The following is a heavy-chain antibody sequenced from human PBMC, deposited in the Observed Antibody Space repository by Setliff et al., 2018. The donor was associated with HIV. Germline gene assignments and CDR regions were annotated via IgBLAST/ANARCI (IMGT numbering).Heavy chain of an antibody. Sequence: SETLSLTCTVSGASINSHYWNWVRQSPANGLEWIGYSYNGGTSYNPSLQSRVTISVDTPKNQFSLHQNSVTAAGTAVYYCARKKKGGAFDIWGLGTLVTVSS. CDR1: GASINSHY. J-gene: IGHJ3*02. CDR3: ARKKKGGAFDI. CDR2: SYNGGT. V-gene: IGHV4-59*11.